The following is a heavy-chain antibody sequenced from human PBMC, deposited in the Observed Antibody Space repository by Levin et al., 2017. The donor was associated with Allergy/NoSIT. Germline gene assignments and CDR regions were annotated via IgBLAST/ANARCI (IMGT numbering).Heavy chain of an antibody. D-gene: IGHD6-19*01. V-gene: IGHV1-18*01. CDR3: ARDLGTGWYDNAFEI. CDR1: GYTFRVYG. Sequence: ASVNVSCKASGYTFRVYGIIWVRQAPGEGLEWLGWISPNNGHTKVSHKVQGRVTMTTDASTTTAYLDIRSLTSDDTAVYYCARDLGTGWYDNAFEIWGQGTLVSVSS. J-gene: IGHJ3*02. CDR2: ISPNNGHT.